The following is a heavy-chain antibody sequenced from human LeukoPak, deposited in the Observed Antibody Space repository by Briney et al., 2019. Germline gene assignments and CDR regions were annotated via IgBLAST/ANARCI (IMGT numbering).Heavy chain of an antibody. CDR1: GFTFSSYW. D-gene: IGHD4-17*01. V-gene: IGHV3-7*01. Sequence: PGGSLRLSCAASGFTFSSYWMSWVRQAPGKGLEWVANIKQDGSEKYYVDSVKGRFTISRDNAKNSLYLQMNSLRAEDTAVYYCASCFGDYYHAAFDIWGQGTMVTGSS. CDR3: ASCFGDYYHAAFDI. CDR2: IKQDGSEK. J-gene: IGHJ3*02.